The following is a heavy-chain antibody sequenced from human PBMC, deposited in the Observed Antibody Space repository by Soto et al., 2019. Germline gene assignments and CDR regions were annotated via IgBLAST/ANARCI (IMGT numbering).Heavy chain of an antibody. Sequence: PGGSLRLSCVASGFTFSNYAMSWVRQAPAKAPEWVSSINIVGGATNYAESVRGRFAMSRDDSTNTVFLQMNSLRADDTAVYYCTKNYYFDSWGQGTLVTVSS. CDR1: GFTFSNYA. CDR2: INIVGGAT. V-gene: IGHV3-23*01. J-gene: IGHJ4*02. CDR3: TKNYYFDS.